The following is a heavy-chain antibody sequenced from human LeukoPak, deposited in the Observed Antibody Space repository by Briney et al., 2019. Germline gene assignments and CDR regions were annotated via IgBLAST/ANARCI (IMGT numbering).Heavy chain of an antibody. CDR2: ISSSGSTI. Sequence: PGGSLRLSCAASGFTFSSYEMNWVRQAPGKGLEWVSYISSSGSTIYYADSVKGRFTISRDNAKNSLYLQMNSLRAEDTALYYCARAPSSSWYRGFDYWGQGTLVTVSS. CDR3: ARAPSSSWYRGFDY. CDR1: GFTFSSYE. J-gene: IGHJ4*02. V-gene: IGHV3-48*03. D-gene: IGHD6-13*01.